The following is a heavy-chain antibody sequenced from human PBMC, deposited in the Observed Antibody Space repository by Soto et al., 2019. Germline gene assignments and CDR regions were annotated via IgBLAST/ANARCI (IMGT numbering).Heavy chain of an antibody. Sequence: QITLKESGPALVKPTQTLTLTCTFSGFSLSTSGVAVGWIRQPPGKALEWLALIYWDEYKRYSPSMKGRLTITRDTSKNQVVLIMTNMDPEDTATYYCAHRLTATAFYIWGQGTMVTVSS. D-gene: IGHD2-21*02. CDR2: IYWDEYK. CDR3: AHRLTATAFYI. J-gene: IGHJ3*02. V-gene: IGHV2-5*02. CDR1: GFSLSTSGVA.